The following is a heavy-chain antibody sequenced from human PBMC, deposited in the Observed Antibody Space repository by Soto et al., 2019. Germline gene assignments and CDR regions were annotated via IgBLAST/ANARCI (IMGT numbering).Heavy chain of an antibody. Sequence: GASVKVSCKASGYTFTSYAMHWVRQAPGQRLEWMGWINAGNGNTKYSQKFQGRVTITRDASASTAYMELSSLRSEDTAVYYCARGVGAMDPKSDYYGMDVWGQGTTVTVSS. D-gene: IGHD5-18*01. CDR1: GYTFTSYA. CDR3: ARGVGAMDPKSDYYGMDV. V-gene: IGHV1-3*01. CDR2: INAGNGNT. J-gene: IGHJ6*02.